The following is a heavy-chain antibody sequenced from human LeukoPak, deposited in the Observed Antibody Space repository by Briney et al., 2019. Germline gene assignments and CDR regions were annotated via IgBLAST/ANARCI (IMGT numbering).Heavy chain of an antibody. D-gene: IGHD3-10*01. J-gene: IGHJ4*02. V-gene: IGHV5-51*01. CDR2: ISPGDSDT. CDR3: ARAGFGSGSYLTSAYYFDY. Sequence: GESLKISCQGSRFSFPSYWIGWVRQVPGKGLDWMGVISPGDSDTKYSPSFQGQVTMSADKSISTAYLQWSSLKASDTAMYYCARAGFGSGSYLTSAYYFDYWGQGTLVTVSS. CDR1: RFSFPSYW.